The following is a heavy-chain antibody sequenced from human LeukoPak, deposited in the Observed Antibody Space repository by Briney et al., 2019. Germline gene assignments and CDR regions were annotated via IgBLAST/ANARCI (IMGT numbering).Heavy chain of an antibody. V-gene: IGHV3-7*01. Sequence: GGSLRLSCAASGFTFSSYWMSWVRRAPGKGLEWVANIKQDGSDKYYVDSVKGRFTISRDNAKNSLYLQMNSLRAEDTAVYYCAKEKTTGTYYVDYWGHGTLVTVSS. CDR3: AKEKTTGTYYVDY. CDR1: GFTFSSYW. CDR2: IKQDGSDK. D-gene: IGHD1-7*01. J-gene: IGHJ4*01.